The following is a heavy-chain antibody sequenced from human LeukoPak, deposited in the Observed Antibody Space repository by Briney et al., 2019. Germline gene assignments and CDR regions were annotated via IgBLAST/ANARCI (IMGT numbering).Heavy chain of an antibody. D-gene: IGHD3-3*01. J-gene: IGHJ4*02. CDR3: TRDRLGGAVASWIPDY. Sequence: SETLSLTCSVSGGSINNYYWSWIRQAPGKRREWSGSVYHTGSTDYNPSLRSPVTISVDTSKNHFSLKVTSVTAADTAIYYCTRDRLGGAVASWIPDYWGQGILVTVSS. CDR2: VYHTGST. CDR1: GGSINNYY. V-gene: IGHV4-59*01.